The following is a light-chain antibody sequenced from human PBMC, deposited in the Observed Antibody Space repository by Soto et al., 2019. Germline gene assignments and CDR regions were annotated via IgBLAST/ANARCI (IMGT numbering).Light chain of an antibody. J-gene: IGKJ5*01. CDR2: AAS. Sequence: DIQMTQSPSSLSASVGDRVTITCRASQSISSYLNWYQQKPGKAPKLLIYAASSLQTGVPARFSGSGSGTDFTLTICSLQPEDSATYYCRQSHSTPITFGQGTLEIK. CDR1: QSISSY. V-gene: IGKV1-39*01. CDR3: RQSHSTPIT.